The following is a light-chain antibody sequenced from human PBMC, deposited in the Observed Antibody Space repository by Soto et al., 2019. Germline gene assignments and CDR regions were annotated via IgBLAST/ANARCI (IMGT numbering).Light chain of an antibody. CDR3: QSYDSSLSGPVV. V-gene: IGLV1-40*01. CDR1: SSNIGAGYD. Sequence: QSVLTQPPSMSGAPGQRVTISCTGSSSNIGAGYDVHWYQQLPGTARKLLIYGNSNRPSGVPDRFSGSKSGTSASLAITGLQAEDEADYYCQSYDSSLSGPVVFGGGTKVTVL. CDR2: GNS. J-gene: IGLJ2*01.